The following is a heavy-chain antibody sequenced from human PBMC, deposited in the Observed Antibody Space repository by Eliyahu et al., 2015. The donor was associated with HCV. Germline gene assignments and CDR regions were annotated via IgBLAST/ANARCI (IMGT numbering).Heavy chain of an antibody. D-gene: IGHD1-26*01. V-gene: IGHV1-2*02. Sequence: QVQLVQSGAEVKKPGASVKVACRTSGYTFTAFYLHWVRQAPGQGLEWMGWINPNSDATFXKEKFQGRVTMTIDTSTATAYMELTTLRSDDTAIYYCTRPQVGTTREDNWGQGTLVIVSS. CDR3: TRPQVGTTREDN. CDR1: GYTFTAFY. CDR2: INPNSDAT. J-gene: IGHJ4*02.